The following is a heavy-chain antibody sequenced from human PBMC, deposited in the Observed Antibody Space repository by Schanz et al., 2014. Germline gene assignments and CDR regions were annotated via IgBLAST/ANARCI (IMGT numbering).Heavy chain of an antibody. D-gene: IGHD3-16*02. CDR2: INAHTGNT. CDR3: AGVHIATYRYNSPGAFDI. Sequence: QLMQSGSEVRKPGASVKVSCKASGYIFGSHGMTWVRQAPGQGPELMGWINAHTGNTQYAQKFQGRVNMTRDTVTTTVHLELTRRRTDDTAIYYCAGVHIATYRYNSPGAFDIWGRGTRVTVSS. V-gene: IGHV1-18*01. J-gene: IGHJ3*02. CDR1: GYIFGSHG.